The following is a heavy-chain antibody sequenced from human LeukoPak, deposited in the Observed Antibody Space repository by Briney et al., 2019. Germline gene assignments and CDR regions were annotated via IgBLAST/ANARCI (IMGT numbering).Heavy chain of an antibody. D-gene: IGHD3-22*01. CDR1: GYSFTSYW. CDR2: IYPGDSDT. J-gene: IGHJ4*02. V-gene: IGHV5-51*01. CDR3: ARQNKDSSGYYYFDY. Sequence: GESLKISCKGSGYSFTSYWIVWVRQLPGKGLEWMGIIYPGDSDTRYSPSFQGQVTISADKSISTAYLQWTSLKASDTAMYYCARQNKDSSGYYYFDYWGQGTLVTVSS.